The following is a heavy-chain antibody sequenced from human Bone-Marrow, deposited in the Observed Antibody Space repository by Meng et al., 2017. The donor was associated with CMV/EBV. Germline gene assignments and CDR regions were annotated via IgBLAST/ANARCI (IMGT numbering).Heavy chain of an antibody. J-gene: IGHJ3*02. D-gene: IGHD3-22*01. V-gene: IGHV4-34*01. Sequence: SETLSLTCAVYGGSFSGYYWSWIRQPPGKGLEWIGEINHSGSTNYNPSLKSRVTISVDPSKNQFSLKPSSVTAADTAVYYCASGPVVTPGAPREGAFDIWGQGTMVTVSS. CDR1: GGSFSGYY. CDR3: ASGPVVTPGAPREGAFDI. CDR2: INHSGST.